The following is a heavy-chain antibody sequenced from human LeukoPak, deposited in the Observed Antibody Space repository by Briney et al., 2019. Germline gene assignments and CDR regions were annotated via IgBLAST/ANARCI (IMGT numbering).Heavy chain of an antibody. CDR3: ASGRDIEVAGPGGYFDH. J-gene: IGHJ4*02. CDR1: GFTFNDYH. D-gene: IGHD6-19*01. V-gene: IGHV3-11*01. CDR2: ISPGGGDI. Sequence: GGSLRLSCAAAGFTFNDYHMNWIRQAPGKGLEWISYISPGGGDIYFADSVKGRFTLSRDNAKNSLYLQVSSLTAEDTAVYYCASGRDIEVAGPGGYFDHWGQGTLVTVSS.